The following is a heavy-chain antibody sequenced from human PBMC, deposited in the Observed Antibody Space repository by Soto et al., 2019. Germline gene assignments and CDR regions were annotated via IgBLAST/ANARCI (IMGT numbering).Heavy chain of an antibody. Sequence: EVQLVESGGGLVQPGGSLRLSCAASGFTFSVYWMHWVRQAPGKGLVWVSRIDSDGSTTSYADSVKGRFTISRDNAKSTPYLQMNSLRAEDTAVYYCGRPGYSNYGPGVDVWGQGTTVTVPS. CDR3: GRPGYSNYGPGVDV. CDR2: IDSDGSTT. V-gene: IGHV3-74*01. CDR1: GFTFSVYW. J-gene: IGHJ6*02. D-gene: IGHD4-4*01.